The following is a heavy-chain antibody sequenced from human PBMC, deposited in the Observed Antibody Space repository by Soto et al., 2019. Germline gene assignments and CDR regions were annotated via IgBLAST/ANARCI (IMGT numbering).Heavy chain of an antibody. D-gene: IGHD2-21*01. Sequence: GASVKVSCKASGYTFTSYGISWVRQAPGQGLEWMGWISAYNGNTNYAQKLQGRVTMTTDTSTSTAYMELRSLRSDDTAVYYCARCPEPTLLGRWDPFAFPDFDYWGQGTLVTVSS. CDR2: ISAYNGNT. V-gene: IGHV1-18*01. CDR1: GYTFTSYG. CDR3: ARCPEPTLLGRWDPFAFPDFDY. J-gene: IGHJ4*02.